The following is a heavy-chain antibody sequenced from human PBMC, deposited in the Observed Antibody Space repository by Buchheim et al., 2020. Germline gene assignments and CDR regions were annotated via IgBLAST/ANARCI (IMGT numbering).Heavy chain of an antibody. Sequence: EVQLWESGGGLVQPGGSLRLSCAASGFTFSNHAMSWVRQAPGRGLESVSAISGSGGTTYYADSVKGRFTISRDNSKNTLYLQKNSLTAEDTAVYCCAKRGPAYCGADCFHRYFDLWGRGTL. D-gene: IGHD2-21*02. CDR3: AKRGPAYCGADCFHRYFDL. V-gene: IGHV3-23*01. J-gene: IGHJ2*01. CDR2: ISGSGGTT. CDR1: GFTFSNHA.